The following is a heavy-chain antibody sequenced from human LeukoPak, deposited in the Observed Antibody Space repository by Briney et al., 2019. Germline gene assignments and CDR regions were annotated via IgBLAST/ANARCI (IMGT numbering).Heavy chain of an antibody. CDR2: ISGSSSYI. V-gene: IGHV3-21*01. CDR3: AREESYYSPFDY. D-gene: IGHD1-26*01. Sequence: PGGSLRLSCAASGFTVSSTYMNWVRQAPGKGLEWVSSISGSSSYIYYADSVKGRFTISRDNAKNSLYLQVNSLRAEDTAVYYCAREESYYSPFDYWGQGTLVTVSS. CDR1: GFTVSSTY. J-gene: IGHJ4*02.